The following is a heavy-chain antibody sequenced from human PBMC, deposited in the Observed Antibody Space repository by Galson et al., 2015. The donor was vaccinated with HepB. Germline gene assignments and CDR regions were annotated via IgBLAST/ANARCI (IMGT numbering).Heavy chain of an antibody. Sequence: SLRLSCAASGFIFSNYAMSWVRQVPGKGLEWVSTISGSIGSTYYADSVQGRFTISRDNSQSTLYLHMNSLRVEDTAVYYCVSSGGYNYWEDDFDYWGRGTLVTVSS. CDR3: VSSGGYNYWEDDFDY. V-gene: IGHV3-23*01. D-gene: IGHD5-24*01. J-gene: IGHJ4*02. CDR2: ISGSIGST. CDR1: GFIFSNYA.